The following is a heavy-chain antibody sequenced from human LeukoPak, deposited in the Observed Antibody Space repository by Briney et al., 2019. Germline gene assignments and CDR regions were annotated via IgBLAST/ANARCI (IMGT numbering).Heavy chain of an antibody. D-gene: IGHD3-22*01. CDR1: GFTFSSYA. V-gene: IGHV3-23*01. CDR3: AKFRVVTTSRGVGLDY. Sequence: GGSLRLSCAVSGFTFSSYAMSWVRQAPGKGLEWVSVISGSGGSTYYSDSVKGRFTISRDNSKNTLYLQMNSLRAADTAVYYCAKFRVVTTSRGVGLDYWGQGTLVTVSS. CDR2: ISGSGGST. J-gene: IGHJ4*02.